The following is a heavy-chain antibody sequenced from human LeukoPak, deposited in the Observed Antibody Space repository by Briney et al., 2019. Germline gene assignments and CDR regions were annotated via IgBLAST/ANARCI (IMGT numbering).Heavy chain of an antibody. D-gene: IGHD3-22*01. CDR1: GFTFASYG. CDR2: ITTNGGRT. J-gene: IGHJ1*01. Sequence: GGSLTLSCAASGFTFASYGMSWVRQAPGKGLEWVSFITTNGGRTSYADSVEGRFTISRDNPRNTLYMQMNSLRDEDTAVYYCAIMHGYYDGTGYWVQWGQGTLVTVSS. CDR3: AIMHGYYDGTGYWVQ. V-gene: IGHV3-23*01.